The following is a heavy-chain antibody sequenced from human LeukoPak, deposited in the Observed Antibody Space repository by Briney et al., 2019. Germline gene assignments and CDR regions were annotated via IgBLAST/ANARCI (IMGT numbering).Heavy chain of an antibody. D-gene: IGHD2-15*01. CDR3: ARPVVAATTPDTFDI. V-gene: IGHV3-11*04. CDR1: GFTFDDYG. Sequence: PGGSLRLSCAASGFTFDDYGMSWVRQAPGKGLEWVSVISGRGSNTFYADSVKGRFTMSRDNAKNSLYLQMNSLRAEDTAVYYCARPVVAATTPDTFDIWGQGTMVTVSS. CDR2: ISGRGSNT. J-gene: IGHJ3*02.